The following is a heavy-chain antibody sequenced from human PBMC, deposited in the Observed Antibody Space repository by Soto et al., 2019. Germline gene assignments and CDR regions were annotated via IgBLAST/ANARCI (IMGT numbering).Heavy chain of an antibody. CDR3: ATERLGSSGWSPHFAY. D-gene: IGHD6-19*01. CDR1: GYTLTELS. J-gene: IGHJ4*02. Sequence: ASVKVSCKVSGYTLTELSMHWVRQAPGKGLGWMGGFDPEDGETIYAQKFQGRVTMTEDTSTDTAYMELSSLRSEDTAVYYCATERLGSSGWSPHFAYWGQGTLVTVSS. V-gene: IGHV1-24*01. CDR2: FDPEDGET.